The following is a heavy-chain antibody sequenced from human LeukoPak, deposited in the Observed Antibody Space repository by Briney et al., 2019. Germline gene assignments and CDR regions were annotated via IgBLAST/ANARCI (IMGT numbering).Heavy chain of an antibody. Sequence: SETLSLTCTVSGGSISSFYWSWIRQTPGKGLEWIGYIYSSGNTNYNPSLRGRVTISVDTSKNQFSLKLSSVTAADAAVYYCARTGITGTTADYWGLGTLVTVSS. CDR2: IYSSGNT. CDR3: ARTGITGTTADY. J-gene: IGHJ4*02. V-gene: IGHV4-59*08. D-gene: IGHD1-7*01. CDR1: GGSISSFY.